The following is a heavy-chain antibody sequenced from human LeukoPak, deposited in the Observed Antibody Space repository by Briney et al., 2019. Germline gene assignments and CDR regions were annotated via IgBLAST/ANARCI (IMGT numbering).Heavy chain of an antibody. CDR2: ISSSSSTI. J-gene: IGHJ6*03. V-gene: IGHV3-48*01. D-gene: IGHD1-26*01. CDR3: ARDGRAELLYPYYYYYMDV. CDR1: GFTFSSYS. Sequence: GGSLRLSCAASGFTFSSYSMNWVRQAPGKGLEWVSYISSSSSTIYYADSVKGRFTISRDNAKNSLYLQMNSLRAEDTAVYYCARDGRAELLYPYYYYYMDVWGKGTTVTVSS.